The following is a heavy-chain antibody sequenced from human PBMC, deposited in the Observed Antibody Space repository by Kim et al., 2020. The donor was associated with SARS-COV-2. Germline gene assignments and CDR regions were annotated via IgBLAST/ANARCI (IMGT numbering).Heavy chain of an antibody. V-gene: IGHV3-21*01. D-gene: IGHD3-10*01. J-gene: IGHJ6*02. Sequence: GGSLRLSCAASGFTFSSYSMNWVRQAPGKGLEWVSSISSSSSYIYYADSVKGRFTISRDNAKNSLYLQMNSLRAEDTAVYYCARELGYGSGSQILTNYYYYGMDVWGQGTTVTVSS. CDR2: ISSSSSYI. CDR3: ARELGYGSGSQILTNYYYYGMDV. CDR1: GFTFSSYS.